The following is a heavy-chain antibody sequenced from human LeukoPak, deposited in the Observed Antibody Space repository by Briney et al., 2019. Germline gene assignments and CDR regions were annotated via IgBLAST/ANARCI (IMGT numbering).Heavy chain of an antibody. CDR1: SGSISSSSYY. J-gene: IGHJ5*02. CDR2: IYYSGST. CDR3: ARLKSLGGSSWYRWFDP. D-gene: IGHD6-13*01. Sequence: SETLSLTCTVSSGSISSSSYYWGWIRQPPGKGLEWIGSIYYSGSTYYNPSLKSRVTISVDTSKNQFSLKLSSVTAADTAVYYCARLKSLGGSSWYRWFDPWGQGTLVTVSS. V-gene: IGHV4-39*01.